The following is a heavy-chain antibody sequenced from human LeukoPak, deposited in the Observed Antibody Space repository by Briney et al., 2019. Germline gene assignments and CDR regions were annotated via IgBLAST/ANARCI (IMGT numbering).Heavy chain of an antibody. V-gene: IGHV3-21*01. CDR3: ARDVWGMDKRVVVPAAIYWFDP. Sequence: GGSLRLSCAASGFTFSSYSMNWVRQAPGKGLEWASSISSSSSYIYYADSVKGRFTISRDNAKNSLYLQMNSLRAEDTAVYYCARDVWGMDKRVVVPAAIYWFDPWGQGTLVTVSS. CDR1: GFTFSSYS. CDR2: ISSSSSYI. D-gene: IGHD2-2*02. J-gene: IGHJ5*02.